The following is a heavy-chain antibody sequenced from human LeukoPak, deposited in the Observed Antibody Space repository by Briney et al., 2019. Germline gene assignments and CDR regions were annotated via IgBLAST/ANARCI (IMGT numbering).Heavy chain of an antibody. CDR1: GGSISSSSYY. Sequence: SETLSLTCTVSGGSISSSSYYWGRIRQPPGKGLEWIGSIYYSGSTYYNPSLKSRVTISVDTSKNQFSLKLSSVTAADTAVYYCARGPGYCSSTSCYPELIDYWGQGTLVTVSS. V-gene: IGHV4-39*01. CDR3: ARGPGYCSSTSCYPELIDY. CDR2: IYYSGST. D-gene: IGHD2-2*01. J-gene: IGHJ4*02.